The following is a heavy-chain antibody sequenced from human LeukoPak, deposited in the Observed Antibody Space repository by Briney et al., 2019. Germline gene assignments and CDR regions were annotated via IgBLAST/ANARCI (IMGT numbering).Heavy chain of an antibody. CDR3: TIHAVITGRYYY. J-gene: IGHJ4*02. CDR1: GGSISSYY. V-gene: IGHV4-59*01. Sequence: SETLSLTCTVSGGSISSYYWSWIRQPPGKGLEWIGYIYYSGSTNYNPSLKSRVTISVDTSKNQFSLKLSSVTAADTAVYYCTIHAVITGRYYYSGQGTPVTVSS. CDR2: IYYSGST. D-gene: IGHD3-22*01.